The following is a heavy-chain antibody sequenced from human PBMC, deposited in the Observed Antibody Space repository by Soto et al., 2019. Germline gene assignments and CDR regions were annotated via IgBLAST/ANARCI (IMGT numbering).Heavy chain of an antibody. J-gene: IGHJ5*02. CDR1: GGTFSTYP. Sequence: SVKVSCKASGGTFSTYPISWVRQAPGKGPEWLGGVVPIFGTTNYAQKFQGRVTITADESTSTAYMELSSLRSEDTAVYFCARGGNCISTTCYFVSWGQGTLVTVSS. CDR3: ARGGNCISTTCYFVS. CDR2: VVPIFGTT. V-gene: IGHV1-69*13. D-gene: IGHD2-2*01.